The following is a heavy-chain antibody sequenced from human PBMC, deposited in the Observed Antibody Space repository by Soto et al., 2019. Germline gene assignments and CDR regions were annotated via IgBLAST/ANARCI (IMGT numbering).Heavy chain of an antibody. V-gene: IGHV4-30-4*08. CDR3: ARVGGLGATIIDY. CDR1: GGSITSSKHY. Sequence: SETLSLTCTVSGGSITSSKHYWSWIRQHPGKGLEWIGYIYLSGFTYSNPSLKSRVSMSIDTSKNEFSLKLSSVTAADTAVYYCARVGGLGATIIDYWGQGALVTVSS. D-gene: IGHD3-16*01. J-gene: IGHJ4*02. CDR2: IYLSGFT.